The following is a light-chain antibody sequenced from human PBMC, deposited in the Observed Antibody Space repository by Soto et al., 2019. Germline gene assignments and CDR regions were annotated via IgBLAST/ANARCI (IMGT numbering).Light chain of an antibody. V-gene: IGKV2-24*01. CDR3: MQASQLRT. CDR2: QIS. Sequence: IVLTQTPLSSAVTPGQPASFSCGSSESLVHSDGKTYLGWLHLRPGQPPRLLIYQISKRPPGVPDRFRGSGAGTNFTLKNSRVEPEDVGTFYCMQASQLRTFGQGTKVEIK. CDR1: ESLVHSDGKTY. J-gene: IGKJ1*01.